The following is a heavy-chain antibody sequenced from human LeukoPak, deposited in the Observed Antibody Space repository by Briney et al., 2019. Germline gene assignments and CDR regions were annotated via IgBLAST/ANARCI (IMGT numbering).Heavy chain of an antibody. V-gene: IGHV3-23*01. Sequence: GGSLRLSCAVSGITLSNYGMSWVRQAPGKGLEWVAGISGSGGGTKYADSVKGRFTISRDNAKNTLYLQMNSLRAKDTAVYFCAKRGVVIRVILVGFHKEAYYFDSWGQGALVTVSS. CDR3: AKRGVVIRVILVGFHKEAYYFDS. J-gene: IGHJ4*02. CDR2: ISGSGGGT. D-gene: IGHD3-22*01. CDR1: GITLSNYG.